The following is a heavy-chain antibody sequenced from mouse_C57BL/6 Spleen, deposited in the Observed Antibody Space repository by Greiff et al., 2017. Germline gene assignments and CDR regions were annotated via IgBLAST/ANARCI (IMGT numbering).Heavy chain of an antibody. V-gene: IGHV1-64*01. CDR2: IHPNSGST. CDR1: GYTFTSYW. D-gene: IGHD2-2*01. Sequence: VQLQQPGAELVKPGASVKLSCKASGYTFTSYWMHWVKQRPGQGLEWIGMIHPNSGSTNYNEKFKSKATLTVDKSSSTAYMQLCSLTSEDSAVYYCARGLRRDYAMDYWGQGTSVTVSS. CDR3: ARGLRRDYAMDY. J-gene: IGHJ4*01.